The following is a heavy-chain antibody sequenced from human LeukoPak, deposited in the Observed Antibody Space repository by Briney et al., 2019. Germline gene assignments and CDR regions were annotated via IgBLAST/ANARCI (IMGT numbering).Heavy chain of an antibody. D-gene: IGHD3-16*01. CDR2: ISYDGTNK. Sequence: GGSLRLSCAASGFTFSSYAMHWVRQAPGKGLEWVAVISYDGTNKYYADSVKGRFTISRDNSKNTLYLQMNSLRDEDTAVYYCARDQGSLPVWFYYYMDVWGSGTTVTVSS. J-gene: IGHJ6*03. CDR3: ARDQGSLPVWFYYYMDV. CDR1: GFTFSSYA. V-gene: IGHV3-30*01.